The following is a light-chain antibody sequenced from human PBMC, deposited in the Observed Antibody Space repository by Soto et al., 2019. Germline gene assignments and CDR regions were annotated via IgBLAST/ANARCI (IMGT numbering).Light chain of an antibody. J-gene: IGLJ1*01. CDR3: SSYTSSSLLYV. CDR1: SSDVGGYNY. CDR2: DVS. V-gene: IGLV2-14*01. Sequence: QSALTQPASVSGSPGQSITISCTGTSSDVGGYNYFSWYQQNPGKAPKLIIYDVSNRPSGVSNRFSGSKSGNTASLTISGLQAEDEADYYCSSYTSSSLLYVFGTVTKLTVL.